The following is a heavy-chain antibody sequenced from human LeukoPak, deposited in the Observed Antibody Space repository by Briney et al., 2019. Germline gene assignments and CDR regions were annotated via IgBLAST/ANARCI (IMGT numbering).Heavy chain of an antibody. J-gene: IGHJ4*02. V-gene: IGHV3-21*01. Sequence: GGSLRLSCVASGFTFSTHTMNWVRQAPGKGLEWVSSISSASTYIYSADSVRGRFTIPRDNAKNSLYLQMNSLRAEDTAVYYCARDTDGYSYGLNYFDYWGQGTLVTVSS. D-gene: IGHD5-18*01. CDR2: ISSASTYI. CDR1: GFTFSTHT. CDR3: ARDTDGYSYGLNYFDY.